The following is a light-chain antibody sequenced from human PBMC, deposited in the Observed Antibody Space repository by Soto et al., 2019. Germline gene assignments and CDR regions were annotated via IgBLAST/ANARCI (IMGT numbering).Light chain of an antibody. CDR2: EVS. V-gene: IGLV2-14*01. J-gene: IGLJ2*01. CDR3: TSYTNNSIPL. CDR1: SSDVGSYNY. Sequence: QSALTQPASVSGSPGQAITISCTGTSSDVGSYNYVSWYRHHPGKAPKLMIYEVSDRPSGVSNRFSGSKSGNTASLTISGLQAEDEADYYCTSYTNNSIPLFGGGTKVTVL.